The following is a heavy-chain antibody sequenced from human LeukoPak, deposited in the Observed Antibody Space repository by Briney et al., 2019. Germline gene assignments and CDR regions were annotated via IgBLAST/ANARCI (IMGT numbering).Heavy chain of an antibody. J-gene: IGHJ6*02. CDR3: AKDGDYSSGYFWSGYSYYGMAV. D-gene: IGHD3-22*01. CDR1: GFTFSSYA. Sequence: GGSLRLSCAAAGFTFSSYAMGWVRQAPGKGLEWVAAISGRGGSTYYADSVTGRFTISRDNSKNTLYLQMNSPRAEDTAVYYCAKDGDYSSGYFWSGYSYYGMAVCGQATTVTVSS. CDR2: ISGRGGST. V-gene: IGHV3-23*01.